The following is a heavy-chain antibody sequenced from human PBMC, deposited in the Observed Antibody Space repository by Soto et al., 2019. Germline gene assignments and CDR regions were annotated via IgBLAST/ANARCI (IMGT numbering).Heavy chain of an antibody. D-gene: IGHD6-19*01. CDR2: ISSSSSTI. V-gene: IGHV3-48*02. CDR3: ARDRSGWYF. Sequence: EVQLVESGGGVVQPGGSLRLSCAASGFTFSSYSMNWVRQAPGKGLEWVSYISSSSSTIYYADSVKGRFTISRDNAKNSLYLLMNSLRDEDTAVYYCARDRSGWYFWGQGTLVTVSS. J-gene: IGHJ4*02. CDR1: GFTFSSYS.